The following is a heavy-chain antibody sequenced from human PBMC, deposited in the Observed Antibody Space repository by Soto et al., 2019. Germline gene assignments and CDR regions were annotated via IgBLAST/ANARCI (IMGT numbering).Heavy chain of an antibody. CDR1: GFTFDDYA. J-gene: IGHJ4*02. CDR2: ISWNSGSI. D-gene: IGHD3-10*01. Sequence: EVQLVESGGGLVQPGRSLGLSCAASGFTFDDYAMHWVRQAPGKGLEWVSGISWNSGSIGYADSVKGRFTISRDNAKNSLYLQMNSLRAEDTALYYCAKARVRPYNYFDYWGQGTLVTVSS. V-gene: IGHV3-9*01. CDR3: AKARVRPYNYFDY.